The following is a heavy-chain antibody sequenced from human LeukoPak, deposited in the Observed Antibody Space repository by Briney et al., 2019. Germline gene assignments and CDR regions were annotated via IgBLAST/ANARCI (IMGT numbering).Heavy chain of an antibody. CDR1: GYTFTSYY. V-gene: IGHV1-46*01. CDR2: INPSGGST. Sequence: ASVKVSCKASGYTFTSYYIHWVRQAPGQGLEWMGIINPSGGSTNYAQKFQGRVTMTTDTSTNTAYMELRSLRSDDTAVYYCARIGYGGNWVDAWGQGTLITVSS. CDR3: ARIGYGGNWVDA. J-gene: IGHJ5*02. D-gene: IGHD4-23*01.